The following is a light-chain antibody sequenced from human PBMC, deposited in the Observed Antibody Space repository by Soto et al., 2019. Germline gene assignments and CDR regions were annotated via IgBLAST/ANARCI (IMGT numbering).Light chain of an antibody. Sequence: IVLTQSQATLSLSPGEITTLXCGASQSLTSNSLAWYQQKPGQAPRLLIYGASTRATGIPARFSGSGSGTDFTLTIRRLEPEDFAVYYCQQYGSSPRTFGQGTKVDI. J-gene: IGKJ1*01. CDR3: QQYGSSPRT. V-gene: IGKV3-20*01. CDR1: QSLTSNS. CDR2: GAS.